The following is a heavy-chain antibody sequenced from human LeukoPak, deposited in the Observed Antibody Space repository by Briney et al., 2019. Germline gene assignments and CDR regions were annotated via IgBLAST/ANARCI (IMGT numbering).Heavy chain of an antibody. Sequence: SETLSLTCSVSGGSFSDYYWTWIRLPAGQGLEWIGRIPPSGKTDYNPSLKSRLSFSVDTSKRQFSLQMTSLTAADTAVYYCARGGTILTLYDFWGQGALVTVSS. D-gene: IGHD1-7*01. CDR3: ARGGTILTLYDF. V-gene: IGHV4-4*07. CDR2: IPPSGKT. CDR1: GGSFSDYY. J-gene: IGHJ4*02.